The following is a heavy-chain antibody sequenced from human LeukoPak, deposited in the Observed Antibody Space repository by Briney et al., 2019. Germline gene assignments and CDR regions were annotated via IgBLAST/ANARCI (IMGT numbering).Heavy chain of an antibody. CDR2: IIPIFGTA. CDR1: GGTFSSYA. CDR3: ARAGYSSSWYKGGFDP. J-gene: IGHJ5*02. V-gene: IGHV1-69*13. D-gene: IGHD6-13*01. Sequence: ASVKVTCKASGGTFSSYAISWVRQAPGQGLEWMGRIIPIFGTANYAQKFQGRVTITADESTSTAYMELSSLRSEDTAVYYCARAGYSSSWYKGGFDPWGQGTLVTVSS.